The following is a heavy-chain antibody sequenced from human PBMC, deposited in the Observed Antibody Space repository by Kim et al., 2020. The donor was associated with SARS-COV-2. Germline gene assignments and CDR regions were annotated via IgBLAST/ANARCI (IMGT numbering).Heavy chain of an antibody. CDR3: AKEGRVALTAYATTLTTHFAH. CDR2: ISDSGDET. D-gene: IGHD4-17*01. CDR1: GFTFSNSA. V-gene: IGHV3-23*01. Sequence: GGSLRLSCAASGFTFSNSAMSWVRQAPGQGLEWVSGISDSGDETHYADSVQGRFTMSRDNSKNTLFLQMSSLRVEDTAVYYCAKEGRVALTAYATTLTTHFAHWGQGALVTVSS. J-gene: IGHJ4*02.